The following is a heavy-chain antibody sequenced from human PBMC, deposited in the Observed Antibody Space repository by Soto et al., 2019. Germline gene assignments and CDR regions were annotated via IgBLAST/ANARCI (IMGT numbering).Heavy chain of an antibody. CDR3: AKDPRFLEWLLYRGAAYGMDV. CDR2: ISGSGGST. V-gene: IGHV3-23*01. J-gene: IGHJ6*02. CDR1: GFTFSSYA. D-gene: IGHD3-3*01. Sequence: GGSLRLSCAASGFTFSSYAMSWVRQAPGKGLEWVSAISGSGGSTYYADSVKGRFTISRDNSKNTLYLQMNSLRAEDTAVYYCAKDPRFLEWLLYRGAAYGMDVWGQGTTVTVSS.